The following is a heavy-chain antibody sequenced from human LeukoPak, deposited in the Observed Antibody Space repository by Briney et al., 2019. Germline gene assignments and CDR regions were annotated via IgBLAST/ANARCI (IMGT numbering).Heavy chain of an antibody. D-gene: IGHD1-26*01. CDR3: ARENSGSYREFDY. CDR2: TLDSGST. CDR1: GGSFSDHY. Sequence: PSETLSLTCAVYGGSFSDHYWSWIRKPPGKGLEWIGDTLDSGSTNSNPSLKSRITISVDASKKQFSLNLRSVTAADTAVYYCARENSGSYREFDYWGQGTLVTVSS. V-gene: IGHV4-34*12. J-gene: IGHJ4*02.